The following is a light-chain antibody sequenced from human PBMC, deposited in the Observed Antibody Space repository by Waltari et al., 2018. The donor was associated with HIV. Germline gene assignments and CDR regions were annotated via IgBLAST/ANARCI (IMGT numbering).Light chain of an antibody. V-gene: IGLV2-23*02. Sequence: QPARTRLASVPGSPGHPTTISCTGPGIDVATFNLVSWYQQHPGKAPKLMIYEVSKRPSGVSDRFSGSKSGDTASLTISGLQAEDEADYYCCSYVSNVIFGGGTKLTVL. CDR2: EVS. CDR1: GIDVATFNL. J-gene: IGLJ2*01. CDR3: CSYVSNVI.